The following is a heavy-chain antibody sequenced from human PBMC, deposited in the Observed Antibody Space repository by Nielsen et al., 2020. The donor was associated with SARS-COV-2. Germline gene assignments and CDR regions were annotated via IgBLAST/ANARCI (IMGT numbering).Heavy chain of an antibody. CDR1: GGSISSYY. V-gene: IGHV4-59*01. CDR2: IYYSGST. CDR3: ARGISSSWYYYFDY. Sequence: ETLSLTCTVSGGSISSYYWSWIRQPPGKGLEWIGYIYYSGSTNYNPSLKSRVTISVDTSKNQFSLKLSSVTAADTAVYYCARGISSSWYYYFDYWGQGTLVTVSS. D-gene: IGHD6-13*01. J-gene: IGHJ4*02.